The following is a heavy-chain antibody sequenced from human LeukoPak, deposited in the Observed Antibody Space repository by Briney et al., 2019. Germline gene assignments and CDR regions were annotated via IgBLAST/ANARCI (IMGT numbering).Heavy chain of an antibody. D-gene: IGHD3-10*01. CDR2: INPNSGGT. J-gene: IGHJ4*02. CDR1: GYTSTGYY. Sequence: ASAKGSCKASGYTSTGYYVHWVRQAPGQGLQRTGWINPNSGGTNYAQKFQGRVTMTRDTSISTAYMELSRLRSDDTAVYYCARVVGVTMVRGVIIPFDYWGQGTLVTVSS. V-gene: IGHV1-2*02. CDR3: ARVVGVTMVRGVIIPFDY.